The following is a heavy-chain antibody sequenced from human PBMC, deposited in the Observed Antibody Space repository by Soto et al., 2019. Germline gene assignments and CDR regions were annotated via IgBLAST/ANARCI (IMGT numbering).Heavy chain of an antibody. J-gene: IGHJ6*03. V-gene: IGHV4-59*01. CDR1: GGSISSYY. CDR3: AGLYSSSWYYYYYMDV. D-gene: IGHD6-13*01. CDR2: IYYSGST. Sequence: SQTLSLTCTVSGGSISSYYWSWIRQPPGKGLEWIGYIYYSGSTNYNPSLKSRVTISVDTSKNQFSLKLSSVTAADTAVYYCAGLYSSSWYYYYYMDVWGKGTTVTVSS.